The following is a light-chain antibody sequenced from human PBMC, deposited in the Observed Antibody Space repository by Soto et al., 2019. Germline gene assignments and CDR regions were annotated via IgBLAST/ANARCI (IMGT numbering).Light chain of an antibody. Sequence: IQLTQSPSFLSASVGDRVTITCRASQDISRYVAWYQQKSGQAPKLLIYRASNLRPGVPSRFSGSGSGTDFTLNISNLQPEDFATYHCQQVDSYPLTFGGGTKLEIK. CDR3: QQVDSYPLT. CDR1: QDISRY. J-gene: IGKJ4*01. V-gene: IGKV1-9*01. CDR2: RAS.